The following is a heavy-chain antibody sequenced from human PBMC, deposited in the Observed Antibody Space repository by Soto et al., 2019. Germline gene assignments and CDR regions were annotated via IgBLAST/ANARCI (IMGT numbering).Heavy chain of an antibody. Sequence: QVQLVQSGAEVKKPGASVKVSCKASGYTFTSYGISWVRQAPGQGLEWMGWISAYNGNTNYAQKLQGRVTMTTDASTSTAYMELRSLRSDDTAVYYCASPLTDSSGFPSYWYFDLWGRGTLVTVSS. CDR3: ASPLTDSSGFPSYWYFDL. J-gene: IGHJ2*01. CDR1: GYTFTSYG. V-gene: IGHV1-18*01. CDR2: ISAYNGNT. D-gene: IGHD3-22*01.